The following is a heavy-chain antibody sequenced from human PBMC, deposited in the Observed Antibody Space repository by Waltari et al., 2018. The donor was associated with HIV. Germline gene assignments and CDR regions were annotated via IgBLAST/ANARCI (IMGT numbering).Heavy chain of an antibody. J-gene: IGHJ4*02. V-gene: IGHV3-21*01. CDR2: ISTANNYI. CDR1: GVSFNSYR. Sequence: EVQLLESGGGLVKPGGSMRLSCVASGVSFNSYRLNWVRPAPGKGLEWVSSISTANNYIYYADSVRGRFTISRDNAKNSLYLQMNSLGAEDTAVYDCARLADYDGNPLTQLLYWGQGTLVTVSS. D-gene: IGHD3-22*01. CDR3: ARLADYDGNPLTQLLY.